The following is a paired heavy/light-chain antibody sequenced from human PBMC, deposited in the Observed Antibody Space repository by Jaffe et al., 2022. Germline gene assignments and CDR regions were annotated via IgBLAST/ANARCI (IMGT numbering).Light chain of an antibody. Sequence: QSALTQPRSVSGSPGQSVTISCTGTSSDVGGYNYVSWYQQHPGKAPKLMIYDVSKRPSGVPDRFSGSKSGNTASLTISGLQAEDEADYYCCSYAGSYTLFGGGTKLTVL. J-gene: IGLJ2*01. CDR3: CSYAGSYTL. CDR2: DVS. CDR1: SSDVGGYNY. V-gene: IGLV2-11*01.
Heavy chain of an antibody. J-gene: IGHJ5*02. V-gene: IGHV4-34*01. Sequence: QVQLQQWGAGLLKPSETLSLTCAVYGGSFSGYYWSWIRQPPGKGLEWIGEINHSGSTNYNPSLKSRVTISVDTSKNQFSLKLSSVTAADTAVYYCARGKDVLRYFDWSIKFDPWGQGTLVTVSS. CDR3: ARGKDVLRYFDWSIKFDP. D-gene: IGHD3-9*01. CDR1: GGSFSGYY. CDR2: INHSGST.